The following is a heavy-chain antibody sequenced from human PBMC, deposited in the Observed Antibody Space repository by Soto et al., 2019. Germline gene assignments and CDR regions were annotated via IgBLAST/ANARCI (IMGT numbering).Heavy chain of an antibody. CDR2: ISYDGSNK. CDR3: AKERWFGEFVEY. Sequence: AVWPLRLSCASSRFTFSSYGMDLVLQAPCKGLEWLAVISYDGSNKYYADSVKGRFTISRDNSKNTLYLQMNSLRAEDTAVYYCAKERWFGEFVEYWGQGTLVTVSS. V-gene: IGHV3-30*18. D-gene: IGHD3-10*01. CDR1: RFTFSSYG. J-gene: IGHJ4*02.